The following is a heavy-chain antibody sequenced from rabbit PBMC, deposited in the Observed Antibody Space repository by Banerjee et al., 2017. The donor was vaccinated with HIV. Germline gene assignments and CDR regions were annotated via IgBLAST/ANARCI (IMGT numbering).Heavy chain of an antibody. CDR2: IYAGSSGNT. J-gene: IGHJ4*01. Sequence: QQLEESGGGLVKPGETLTLTCKASGIDFSSYYYMCWVRQAPGKGLEWIACIYAGSSGNTKYASWAKGRFTISKTSSTTVTLQMTSLTAADTATYFCARLDYVGLSGADLWGQGTLVTVS. CDR1: GIDFSSYYY. D-gene: IGHD4-2*01. V-gene: IGHV1S40*01. CDR3: ARLDYVGLSGADL.